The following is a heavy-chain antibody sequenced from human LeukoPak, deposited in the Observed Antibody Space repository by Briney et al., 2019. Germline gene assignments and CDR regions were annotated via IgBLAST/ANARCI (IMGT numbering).Heavy chain of an antibody. J-gene: IGHJ4*02. V-gene: IGHV4-39*01. Sequence: SETLSLTCTVSGGSISSSSYYWGWIRPPPGKGLEWIGSIYYSGSTYYNPSLKSRVTISVDTSKNQFSLKLSSVTAADTAVYYCASIHHITHWGQGTLVTVSS. CDR3: ASIHHITH. CDR2: IYYSGST. D-gene: IGHD3-10*01. CDR1: GGSISSSSYY.